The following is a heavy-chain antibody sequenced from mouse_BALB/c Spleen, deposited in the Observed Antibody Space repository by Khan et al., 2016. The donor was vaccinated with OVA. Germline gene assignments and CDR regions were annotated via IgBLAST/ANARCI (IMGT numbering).Heavy chain of an antibody. D-gene: IGHD2-14*01. Sequence: QVQLQQSGAELARPGASLKMSCKASGYTFTSYTIHWVRQRPGLTLEWIGHINPCNDYTNYNQKFKDKATLIVDKSSSTAYIHLRRLTSEDSTASSCLRDGAYHRADGAFAYWGQGTLVTVSA. J-gene: IGHJ3*01. CDR2: INPCNDYT. V-gene: IGHV1-4*01. CDR3: LRDGAYHRADGAFAY. CDR1: GYTFTSYT.